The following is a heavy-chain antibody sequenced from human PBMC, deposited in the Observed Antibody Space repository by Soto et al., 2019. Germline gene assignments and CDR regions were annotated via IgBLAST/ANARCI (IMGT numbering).Heavy chain of an antibody. CDR1: GFSLTTRGVG. CDR3: AHIPNYYQYDWFDP. CDR2: IYWDDDK. Sequence: QITLKESGPTLVKPTQTLTLTCTFSGFSLTTRGVGVGWIRQPPGKALECLALIYWDDDKRYSPSLQSRLSIXLXTXXHQVVLTMTNVDPVDTATYYCAHIPNYYQYDWFDPWGQGTLVSVSS. V-gene: IGHV2-5*02. D-gene: IGHD3-16*01. J-gene: IGHJ5*02.